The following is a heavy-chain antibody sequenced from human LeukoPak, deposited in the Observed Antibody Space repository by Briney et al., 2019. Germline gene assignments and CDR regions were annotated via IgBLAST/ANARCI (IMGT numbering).Heavy chain of an antibody. V-gene: IGHV3-72*01. Sequence: PGGSLRLSCAASGFTFSDHYIDWVRQAPGKGLEWVGRIRDKANGYTTEYAASVKDRFTFSRDDSKKSVSLQINSPKTEDTAVYYCARVGNSGGYYYPLDYWGQGTLVTVSS. J-gene: IGHJ4*02. CDR3: ARVGNSGGYYYPLDY. D-gene: IGHD3-22*01. CDR2: IRDKANGYTT. CDR1: GFTFSDHY.